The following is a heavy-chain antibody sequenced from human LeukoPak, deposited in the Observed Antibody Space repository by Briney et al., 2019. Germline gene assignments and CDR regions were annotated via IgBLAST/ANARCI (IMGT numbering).Heavy chain of an antibody. V-gene: IGHV3-48*01. D-gene: IGHD3-3*01. Sequence: PGGSLRLSCAVSGFTFSSYIMNWVRRAPGKGLEWVSYIGSSVSTRYYADSVKGRFTISRDNGKHSLYLQMNSLRAEDTAVYYCAREGSDFWSGYSKGYFDYWGQGTLVTVSS. J-gene: IGHJ4*02. CDR1: GFTFSSYI. CDR2: IGSSVSTR. CDR3: AREGSDFWSGYSKGYFDY.